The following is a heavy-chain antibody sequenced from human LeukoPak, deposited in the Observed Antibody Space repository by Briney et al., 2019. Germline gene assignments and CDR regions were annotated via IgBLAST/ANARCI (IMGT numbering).Heavy chain of an antibody. CDR2: INPNSGGT. V-gene: IGHV1-2*02. CDR1: GYTFTGYY. CDR3: ARNYALDYDSSGYSGY. D-gene: IGHD3-22*01. J-gene: IGHJ4*02. Sequence: GASVKVSCKASGYTFTGYYMHWVRQAPGQGLEWMGWINPNSGGTNYAQKFQGRVTMTRDTSISTAYMELSRLRSDDTAVYYCARNYALDYDSSGYSGYWGQGALVTVSS.